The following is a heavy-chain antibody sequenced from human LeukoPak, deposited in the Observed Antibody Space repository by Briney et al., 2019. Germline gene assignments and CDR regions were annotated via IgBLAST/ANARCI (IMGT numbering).Heavy chain of an antibody. J-gene: IGHJ6*02. CDR1: GFTVSSYA. Sequence: GGSLRLSCAASGFTVSSYAMTWVRQAPGKGLEWVSVLSGRGDETYYTDSVKGRFTISRDNSKNTLYLQMNSLRAEDTAVYYCAKVQLLPTYYYYYGMDVWGQGTTVTVSS. CDR2: LSGRGDET. V-gene: IGHV3-23*01. D-gene: IGHD2-15*01. CDR3: AKVQLLPTYYYYYGMDV.